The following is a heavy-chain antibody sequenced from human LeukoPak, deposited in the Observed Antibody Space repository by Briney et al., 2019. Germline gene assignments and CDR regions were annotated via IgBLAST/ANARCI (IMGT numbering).Heavy chain of an antibody. V-gene: IGHV3-7*03. CDR3: ARGPHYGSRSDHLDY. CDR1: GFTFSTHW. D-gene: IGHD3-10*01. J-gene: IGHJ4*02. CDR2: IKQGRSET. Sequence: PGGSLRLSCGASGFTFSTHWMNWVRQAPGKGLEWVANIKQGRSETNYVGSVKGRFTVSRDDAKNSVYLQVDSLRAEDTAIYYCARGPHYGSRSDHLDYWGQGTLVTVSS.